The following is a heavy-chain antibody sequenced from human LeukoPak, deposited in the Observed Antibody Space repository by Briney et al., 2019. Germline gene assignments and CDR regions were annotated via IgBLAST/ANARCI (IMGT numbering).Heavy chain of an antibody. J-gene: IGHJ4*02. CDR2: INHSGST. CDR3: AVISMRGVGY. D-gene: IGHD3-22*01. Sequence: SVTLSLTCAVYGGSFSGYYWSWIRQPPGKGLEWIGEINHSGSTNYNPSLKSRVTISVDTSKNQFSLKLSSVTAADTAVYYCAVISMRGVGYWGQGTLVTVSS. V-gene: IGHV4-34*01. CDR1: GGSFSGYY.